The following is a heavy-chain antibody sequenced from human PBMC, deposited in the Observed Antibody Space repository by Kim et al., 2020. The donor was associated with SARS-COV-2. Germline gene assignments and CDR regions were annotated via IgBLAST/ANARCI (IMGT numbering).Heavy chain of an antibody. CDR2: ISDSGTT. CDR3: ARKLLDYFDY. D-gene: IGHD3-10*01. V-gene: IGHV4-31*03. Sequence: SETLSLTCFVSGGSISTGGYYWTWIRQRPGKGLEWIGYISDSGTTYFNPSLNSRLTFSLDTSKNQFSLQLSSLAATDTAVYYCARKLLDYFDYWGQGILVTVSS. CDR1: GGSISTGGYY. J-gene: IGHJ4*02.